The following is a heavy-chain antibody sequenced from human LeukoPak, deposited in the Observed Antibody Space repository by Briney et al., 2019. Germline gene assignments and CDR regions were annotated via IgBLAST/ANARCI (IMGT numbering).Heavy chain of an antibody. D-gene: IGHD6-19*01. J-gene: IGHJ6*03. Sequence: GGSLRLSCAASGFTFSSYGIHWVRQAPGKGLEWVAFMRFDGSLEYYADSVKGRFTISRDNPKNTLYLQMNSLRPDDTALYHCAGTGSAWYESYYYYMDVWGKGTTVIVSS. CDR3: AGTGSAWYESYYYYMDV. CDR2: MRFDGSLE. CDR1: GFTFSSYG. V-gene: IGHV3-30*02.